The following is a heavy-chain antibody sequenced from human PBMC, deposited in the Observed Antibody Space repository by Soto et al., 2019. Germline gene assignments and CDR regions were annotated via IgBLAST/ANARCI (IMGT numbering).Heavy chain of an antibody. Sequence: QVQLVESGGGVVQPGRSLRLSCAASGFTFSSYAMHWVRQAPGKGLEWVAVISYDGSNKYYADSVKGRFTISRDNSKNTLYLQMNSLRAEDTAVYYCARDLVVVTANWGYYFDYWGQGTLVTVSS. V-gene: IGHV3-30-3*01. CDR2: ISYDGSNK. D-gene: IGHD2-21*02. CDR1: GFTFSSYA. J-gene: IGHJ4*02. CDR3: ARDLVVVTANWGYYFDY.